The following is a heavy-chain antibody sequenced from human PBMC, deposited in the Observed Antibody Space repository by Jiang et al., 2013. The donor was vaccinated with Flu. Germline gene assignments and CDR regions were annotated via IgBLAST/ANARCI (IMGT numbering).Heavy chain of an antibody. CDR1: GFTFSSYS. Sequence: GGLVQPGGSLRLSCAASGFTFSSYSMSWVRQAPGKGLEWVSAISGSGVTTYYAESVKGRFTISRDNSKNTLYLQMHSLRAEDTAVHYCAKGFYGGNSGDYFDFWGQGTLVTVSS. V-gene: IGHV3-23*01. J-gene: IGHJ4*02. CDR2: ISGSGVTT. D-gene: IGHD4-23*01. CDR3: AKGFYGGNSGDYFDF.